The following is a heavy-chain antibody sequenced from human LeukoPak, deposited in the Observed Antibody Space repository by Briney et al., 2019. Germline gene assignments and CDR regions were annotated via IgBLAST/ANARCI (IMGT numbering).Heavy chain of an antibody. CDR1: GFCFSSYA. CDR2: IRYVVGDK. J-gene: IGHJ4*02. V-gene: IGHV3-30*02. D-gene: IGHD6-13*01. CDR3: VKTGSGWFGDY. Sequence: PGGSLRLSCAASGFCFSSYAMYWVRQAPGKGLEWVALIRYVVGDKYYVDSMKGRFTISRDNSKNTLYLQMNSLRDEDTAVYYCVKTGSGWFGDYWGQGTLVTVSS.